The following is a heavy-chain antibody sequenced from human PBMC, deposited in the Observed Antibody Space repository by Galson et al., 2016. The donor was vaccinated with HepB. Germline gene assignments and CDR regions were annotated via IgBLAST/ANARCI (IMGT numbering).Heavy chain of an antibody. CDR2: ISASGGSK. Sequence: SLRLSCAASGFTFTNNIMSWVRRAPGKGLEWVSGISASGGSKTYADSVRGRFIISRDNSNNKLFLQMNSLTTEDTAIYFCAKDRLSGHGDYSWGIFDIWGRGTEVTVSS. CDR3: AKDRLSGHGDYSWGIFDI. V-gene: IGHV3-23*01. CDR1: GFTFTNNI. D-gene: IGHD4-17*01. J-gene: IGHJ3*02.